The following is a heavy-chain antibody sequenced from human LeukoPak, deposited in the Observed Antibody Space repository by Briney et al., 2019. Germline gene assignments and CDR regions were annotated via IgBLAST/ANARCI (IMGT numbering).Heavy chain of an antibody. V-gene: IGHV4-59*08. J-gene: IGHJ5*01. Sequence: SETLSLTCTVSGGSISSYYWSWIRQPPGKGLEWIGYIYYSGSTNYNPSLKSRVTISVDTSKNQFSLKLSSVTAADTAVYYCARRGGGYAYVASWGQGTLVTVSS. CDR1: GGSISSYY. CDR3: ARRGGGYAYVAS. CDR2: IYYSGST. D-gene: IGHD2-15*01.